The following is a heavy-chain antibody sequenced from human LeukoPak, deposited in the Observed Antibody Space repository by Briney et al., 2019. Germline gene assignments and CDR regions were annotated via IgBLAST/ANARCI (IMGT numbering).Heavy chain of an antibody. Sequence: GGSLRLSCAASGFTFSSYSMNWVRQAPGKGLEWLSSISSSSSYIYYADSVKGRFTISRDNAKNSLYLQMNSLRAEDTAVYYCAGVGNDFWSGYYGYWGQGTLVTVSS. CDR2: ISSSSSYI. CDR1: GFTFSSYS. J-gene: IGHJ4*02. CDR3: AGVGNDFWSGYYGY. V-gene: IGHV3-21*01. D-gene: IGHD3-3*01.